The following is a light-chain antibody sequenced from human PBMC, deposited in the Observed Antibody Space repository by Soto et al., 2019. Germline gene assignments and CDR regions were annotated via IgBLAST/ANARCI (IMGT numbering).Light chain of an antibody. J-gene: IGKJ1*01. Sequence: EIELTQSPGTLSLSPGERATLSCRASQSVSNNYLAWYQQKPGQAPRLLIYGASNSATGIPDRFSGSGSGTDFTLTISRLEPEDFAVYYCQQYGSSGTFGQGTKVDIK. V-gene: IGKV3-20*01. CDR3: QQYGSSGT. CDR2: GAS. CDR1: QSVSNNY.